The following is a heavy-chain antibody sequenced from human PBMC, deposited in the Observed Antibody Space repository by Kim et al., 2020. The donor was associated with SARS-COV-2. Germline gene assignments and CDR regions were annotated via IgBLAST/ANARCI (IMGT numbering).Heavy chain of an antibody. D-gene: IGHD6-19*01. J-gene: IGHJ6*01. CDR3: AKSPQRITVAGTYYYYG. CDR1: GFTFSSYG. CDR2: ISYDGSNK. V-gene: IGHV3-30*18. Sequence: GGSLRLSCAASGFTFSSYGMHWVRQAPGKGLEWVAVISYDGSNKYYADSVKGRFTISRDNSKHTLYLQMNSLRAEDTAVYYCAKSPQRITVAGTYYYYG.